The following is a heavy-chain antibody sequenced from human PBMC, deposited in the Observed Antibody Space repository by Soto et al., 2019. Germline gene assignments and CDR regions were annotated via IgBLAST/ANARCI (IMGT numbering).Heavy chain of an antibody. Sequence: PGESLKISCAASGFTFSSYGMHWVLQAPCKGLEWVAVIWYDGSNKYYADSVKGRFTISRDNSKNTLYLQMNSLRAEDTAVYYCTRDQLGYCSGGSCYSVAFDIWGQGTMVTVSS. J-gene: IGHJ3*02. V-gene: IGHV3-33*01. CDR3: TRDQLGYCSGGSCYSVAFDI. CDR2: IWYDGSNK. D-gene: IGHD2-15*01. CDR1: GFTFSSYG.